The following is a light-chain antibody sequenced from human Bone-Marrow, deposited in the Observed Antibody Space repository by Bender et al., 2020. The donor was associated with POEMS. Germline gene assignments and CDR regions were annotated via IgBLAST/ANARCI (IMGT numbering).Light chain of an antibody. CDR1: SSDIGTYNL. J-gene: IGLJ3*02. Sequence: QSALTQPASVSGSPGQSITISCTGTSSDIGTYNLVSWYQQHPGKAPKFIIYEGSKRPSGVSNRFSGSKSGNTASLTISGLQAEDEADYYCSSYPGYDTLLFGGGTKLTVL. V-gene: IGLV2-23*01. CDR2: EGS. CDR3: SSYPGYDTLL.